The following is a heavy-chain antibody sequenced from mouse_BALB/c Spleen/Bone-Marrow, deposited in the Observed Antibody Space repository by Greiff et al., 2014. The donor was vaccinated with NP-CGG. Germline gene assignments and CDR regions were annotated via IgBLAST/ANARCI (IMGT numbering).Heavy chain of an antibody. D-gene: IGHD1-1*01. CDR2: IDPENGNT. Sequence: EVKLQESGAELVRPGALVKLSCKASGFNIKDYYMHWVKQRPEQGLEWIGWIDPENGNTICDPKFQGKASITADTSSNTAYLQLSSLTSEDTAVYYCARHYYGTSYVGYFDYWGQGTTLTVSS. CDR1: GFNIKDYY. CDR3: ARHYYGTSYVGYFDY. V-gene: IGHV14-1*02. J-gene: IGHJ2*01.